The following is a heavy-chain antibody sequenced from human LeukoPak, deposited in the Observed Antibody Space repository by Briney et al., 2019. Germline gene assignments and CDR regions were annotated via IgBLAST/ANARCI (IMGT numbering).Heavy chain of an antibody. CDR1: GFTFSSYS. CDR3: ASAVEMAHYFDY. CDR2: ISSSNSYI. Sequence: PGGSLRLFCAASGFTFSSYSMNGVRQAPGEGLEWVSSISSSNSYIYYADSVKGRFTISRDNAKNSLYLQMNSLRAEDTAVYYCASAVEMAHYFDYWGQGTLVTVSS. D-gene: IGHD5-24*01. V-gene: IGHV3-21*01. J-gene: IGHJ4*02.